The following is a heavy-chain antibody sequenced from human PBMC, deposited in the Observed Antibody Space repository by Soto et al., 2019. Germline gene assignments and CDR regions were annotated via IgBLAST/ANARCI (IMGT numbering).Heavy chain of an antibody. Sequence: GGSLRLSCAASGFTFSTYAMAWVRQAPGKGLEWVSGVSASGLNTDYADSVKGRFTISRDNSKNTLYLQMNSLRAEDTAVYYCARDYYRFNSGYGFSMDVWGQGTTVTVSS. J-gene: IGHJ6*02. CDR2: VSASGLNT. V-gene: IGHV3-23*01. D-gene: IGHD5-12*01. CDR3: ARDYYRFNSGYGFSMDV. CDR1: GFTFSTYA.